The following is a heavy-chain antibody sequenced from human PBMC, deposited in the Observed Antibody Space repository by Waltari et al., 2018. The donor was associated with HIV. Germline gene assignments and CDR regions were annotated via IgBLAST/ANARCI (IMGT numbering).Heavy chain of an antibody. CDR3: ARGGSYGGYYFDY. D-gene: IGHD4-17*01. CDR1: GGSISSGSYY. Sequence: QVQLQESGPGLVKPSQTLSLTCTVSGGSISSGSYYWSWIRQPAGKGLEWFGRIYTSGRTNYNPSLKSRVTISVDTSKNQFSLKLSSVTAADTAVYYCARGGSYGGYYFDYWGQGTLVTVSS. V-gene: IGHV4-61*02. CDR2: IYTSGRT. J-gene: IGHJ4*02.